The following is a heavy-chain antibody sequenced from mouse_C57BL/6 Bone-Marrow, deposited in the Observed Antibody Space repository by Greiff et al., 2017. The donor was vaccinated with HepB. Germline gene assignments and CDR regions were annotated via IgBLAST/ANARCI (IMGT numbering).Heavy chain of an antibody. Sequence: VQLQQPGTELVKPGASVKLSCKASGYTFTSYWMHWVKQRPGQGLEWIGNINPSNGGTNYNEKFKSKATLTVDKSSSTAYMQLSSLTSEDAAVYYCARATVVATGAMDYWGQGTSVTVSS. CDR2: INPSNGGT. V-gene: IGHV1-53*01. D-gene: IGHD1-1*01. J-gene: IGHJ4*01. CDR3: ARATVVATGAMDY. CDR1: GYTFTSYW.